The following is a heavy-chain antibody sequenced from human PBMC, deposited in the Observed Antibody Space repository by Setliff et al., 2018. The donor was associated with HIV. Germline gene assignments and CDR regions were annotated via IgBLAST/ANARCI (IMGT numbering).Heavy chain of an antibody. CDR2: IYYSGST. CDR3: AKPYGSGSYYGWFDP. CDR1: GGSIRSHY. V-gene: IGHV4-59*11. D-gene: IGHD3-10*01. J-gene: IGHJ5*01. Sequence: ASETLSLTCTVSGGSIRSHYWSWIRQAPGKGLEWIGNIYYSGSTNYNPSLKSRVTISVDTSNNQFSLKVTSVTAADTAVYYCAKPYGSGSYYGWFDPWGQGTTVTVSS.